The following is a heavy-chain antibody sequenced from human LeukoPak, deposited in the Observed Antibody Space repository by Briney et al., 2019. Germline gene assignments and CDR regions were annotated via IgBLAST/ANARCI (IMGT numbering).Heavy chain of an antibody. D-gene: IGHD2-15*01. CDR2: IIPILGIA. Sequence: VKVSCKASGGTFSSYAISWVRQAPGQGLEWMGRIIPILGIANYAQKFQGRVTITADKSTSTAYMELSSLRSEDTAVYYCARGYCSGGSCYSGDYWGQGTLVTVSS. V-gene: IGHV1-69*10. CDR1: GGTFSSYA. J-gene: IGHJ4*02. CDR3: ARGYCSGGSCYSGDY.